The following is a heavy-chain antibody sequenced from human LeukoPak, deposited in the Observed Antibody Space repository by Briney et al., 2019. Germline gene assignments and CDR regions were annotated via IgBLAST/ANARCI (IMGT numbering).Heavy chain of an antibody. CDR1: GFTFSSYS. V-gene: IGHV3-21*01. CDR2: ISSSSSYI. CDR3: TRYCSGGSCYPGSNGVWYFDY. J-gene: IGHJ4*02. Sequence: GGSLRLSCAASGFTFSSYSMNWVRQAPGKGLEWVSSISSSSSYIYYADSVKGRFTISRDNAKNSLYLQMNSLRAEDTAVYYCTRYCSGGSCYPGSNGVWYFDYWGQGTLVTVSS. D-gene: IGHD2-15*01.